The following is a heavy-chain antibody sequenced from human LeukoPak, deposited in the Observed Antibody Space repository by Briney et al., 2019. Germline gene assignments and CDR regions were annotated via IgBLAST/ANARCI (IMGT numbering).Heavy chain of an antibody. V-gene: IGHV5-51*01. Sequence: GESLKISCKGSGYSFASYWIAWVRQMPEKGLEWMGTIYPGDSDIRYSPSFQGQVTISADKSISAAYLQWSSLKASDTAMYYCARRKYEATTEVFDYWGQGTLVTVSS. D-gene: IGHD5-12*01. J-gene: IGHJ4*02. CDR2: IYPGDSDI. CDR1: GYSFASYW. CDR3: ARRKYEATTEVFDY.